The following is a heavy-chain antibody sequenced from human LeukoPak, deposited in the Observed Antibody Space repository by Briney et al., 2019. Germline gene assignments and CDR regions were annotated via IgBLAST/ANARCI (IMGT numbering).Heavy chain of an antibody. CDR3: ARGYYDFWSGSYYFDS. Sequence: GGSPRLSCAASGFTFSSYGMNWVRQSPGKGLEWVANIKQGGSDKYYVDSVKGRFTISRDNAKNSLYLQMNSLRAEDTAAYYCARGYYDFWSGSYYFDSWGQGTLVTVSS. CDR2: IKQGGSDK. J-gene: IGHJ4*02. V-gene: IGHV3-7*01. CDR1: GFTFSSYG. D-gene: IGHD3-3*01.